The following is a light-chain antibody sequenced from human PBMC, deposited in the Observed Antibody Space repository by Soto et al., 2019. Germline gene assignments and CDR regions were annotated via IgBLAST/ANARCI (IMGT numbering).Light chain of an antibody. Sequence: EIVMTQSPATLSVSPGERATLSCRASQSVSSNLAWYQQKPGQAPRLLIYGASTRATGIPARFSGSGSGTEVTLTIISLQSEDFAVYYCQQYNNWPTWTFGQGTKVEIK. V-gene: IGKV3-15*01. CDR2: GAS. CDR3: QQYNNWPTWT. J-gene: IGKJ1*01. CDR1: QSVSSN.